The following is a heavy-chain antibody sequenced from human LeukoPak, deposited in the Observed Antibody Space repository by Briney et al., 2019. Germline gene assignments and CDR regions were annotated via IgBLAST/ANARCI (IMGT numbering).Heavy chain of an antibody. CDR3: ARPGDQTGDAFDI. V-gene: IGHV4-39*01. J-gene: IGHJ3*02. D-gene: IGHD7-27*01. Sequence: SETLSLTWTVSGGSISSSSYYWGWLRQPPGKGLEWIGSIYYSGSTYYNPSLKSRVTISVDTSKNQFSLKLSSVTAADTAVYYCARPGDQTGDAFDIWGQGTMVTVSS. CDR1: GGSISSSSYY. CDR2: IYYSGST.